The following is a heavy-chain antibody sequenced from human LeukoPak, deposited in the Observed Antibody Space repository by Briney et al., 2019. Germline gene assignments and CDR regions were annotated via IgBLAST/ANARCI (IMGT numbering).Heavy chain of an antibody. CDR1: GFIFDDYA. CDR2: ISWDGGTT. V-gene: IGHV3-43D*03. CDR3: AIGYSSSWAIDY. D-gene: IGHD6-13*01. J-gene: IGHJ2*01. Sequence: QPGGSLRLSCAASGFIFDDYAMHWVRQPPGKGLEWVSLISWDGGTTYYADSVKGRFTISRDNSKNSLYPQMNSLRAEDTALYYCAIGYSSSWAIDYWGRGTLVTVSS.